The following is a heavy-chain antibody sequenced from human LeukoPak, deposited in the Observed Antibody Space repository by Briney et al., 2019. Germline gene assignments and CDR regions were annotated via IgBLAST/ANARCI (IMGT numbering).Heavy chain of an antibody. V-gene: IGHV7-4-1*02. J-gene: IGHJ6*02. CDR3: ARDGAYYYGSGDYWPPMDV. D-gene: IGHD3-22*01. CDR2: INTNTGNP. CDR1: GYAFTSYA. Sequence: ASVKVSCQASGYAFTSYAMNWVRQAPGQGLEWMGWINTNTGNPTYAQGFTGRFVFSLDTSVSTTYLQISSLKAEDTAVYYCARDGAYYYGSGDYWPPMDVWGQGTTVTVSS.